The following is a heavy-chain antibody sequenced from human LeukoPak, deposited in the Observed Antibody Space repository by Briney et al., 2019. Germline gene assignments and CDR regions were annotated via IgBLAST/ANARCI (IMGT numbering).Heavy chain of an antibody. J-gene: IGHJ6*02. CDR2: IYTSGST. CDR1: GGSISSYY. Sequence: PSETLSLTCTVSGGSISSYYWSWIRQPAGKGLEWIGRIYTSGSTNYNPSLKSRVTMSVDTSKNQFSLKLSSVTAADTAVYYCARVYDSSGYKPSGYYGMDVWGRGTTVTVSS. D-gene: IGHD3-22*01. V-gene: IGHV4-4*07. CDR3: ARVYDSSGYKPSGYYGMDV.